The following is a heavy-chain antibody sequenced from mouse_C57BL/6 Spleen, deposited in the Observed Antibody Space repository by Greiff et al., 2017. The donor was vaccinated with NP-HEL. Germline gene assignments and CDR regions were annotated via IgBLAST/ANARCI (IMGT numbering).Heavy chain of an antibody. J-gene: IGHJ2*01. CDR3: ARSDYGSNYFDY. V-gene: IGHV1-69*01. Sequence: VQLQQPGAELVMPGASVKLSCKASGYTFTSYWMHWVKQRPGQGLEWIGEIDPSDSYTNYNQKFKGKSTLTVDKSSSTAYMQLSSLTSEDSAVYYCARSDYGSNYFDYWGQGTTLTVSS. D-gene: IGHD1-1*01. CDR2: IDPSDSYT. CDR1: GYTFTSYW.